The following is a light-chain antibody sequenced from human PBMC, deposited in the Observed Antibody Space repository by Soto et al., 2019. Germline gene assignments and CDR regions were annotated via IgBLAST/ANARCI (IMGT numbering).Light chain of an antibody. Sequence: EIVMTQSPATLSVSPGERATLSCRASQSVSSNLAWYQQKPGQAPRLLIYGESTRATGIPARFSGSGSGTEFTLTLSSLQSEDFEGYYCQQYNNWPPWTFGQGTKVEIK. J-gene: IGKJ1*01. CDR3: QQYNNWPPWT. CDR1: QSVSSN. V-gene: IGKV3D-15*01. CDR2: GES.